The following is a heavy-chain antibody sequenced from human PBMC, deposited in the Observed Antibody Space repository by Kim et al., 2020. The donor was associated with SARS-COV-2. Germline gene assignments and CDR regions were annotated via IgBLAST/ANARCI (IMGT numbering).Heavy chain of an antibody. Sequence: ASVKVSCKASGYTFTSYAMNWVRQAPGQGLEWMGWINTNTGSPTLAQGFTGRFALSLDTSVSTAYLQISSLKAEDTAVYYCARDYDFWSGYHIFDYWGQGTLVTVSS. CDR3: ARDYDFWSGYHIFDY. D-gene: IGHD3-3*01. CDR2: INTNTGSP. CDR1: GYTFTSYA. J-gene: IGHJ4*02. V-gene: IGHV7-4-1*02.